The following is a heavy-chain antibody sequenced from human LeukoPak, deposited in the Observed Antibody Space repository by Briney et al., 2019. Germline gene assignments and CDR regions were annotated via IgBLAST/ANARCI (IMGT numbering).Heavy chain of an antibody. J-gene: IGHJ4*02. Sequence: SETLSLTCTVSGGSISSGDYYWSWIRQPPGKGLEWIGYIYYSGSTYYNPSLKRRVTISVDTSKNQFSLKLSSVTAADTAVYYCASLRTIATFDYWGQGTLVTVSS. V-gene: IGHV4-30-4*08. CDR2: IYYSGST. CDR3: ASLRTIATFDY. CDR1: GGSISSGDYY. D-gene: IGHD1-26*01.